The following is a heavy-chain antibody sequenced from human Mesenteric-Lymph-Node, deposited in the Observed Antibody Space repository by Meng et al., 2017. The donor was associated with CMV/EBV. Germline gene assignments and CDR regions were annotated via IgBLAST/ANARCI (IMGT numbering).Heavy chain of an antibody. J-gene: IGHJ4*01. CDR2: IYYSETA. CDR3: ASGSPSPRTFDY. Sequence: SETLSLTCAVSGGSINSGNLWSWVRQPPGKGREWSGEIYYSETANYSPSLKGRVTISIDKSKNQFSLKLTSVTAADTAVYYCASGSPSPRTFDYWGRGTLVTVSS. CDR1: GGSINSGNL. V-gene: IGHV4-4*02.